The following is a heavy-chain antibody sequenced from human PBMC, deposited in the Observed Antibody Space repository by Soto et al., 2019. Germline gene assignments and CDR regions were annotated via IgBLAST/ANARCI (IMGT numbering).Heavy chain of an antibody. CDR1: GYAFSSYR. CDR3: ARENFPQTGSYYDS. CDR2: VTAGGGQT. Sequence: NLYRKSVGYAFSSYRVHWLSKKTGQRFEWMGWVTAGGGQTDYSQNFQGRVTISRDTSARTAYMELRSLRSEDTAVYFCARENFPQTGSYYDSWCQGTQVTVS. V-gene: IGHV1-3*01. D-gene: IGHD1-26*01. J-gene: IGHJ4*02.